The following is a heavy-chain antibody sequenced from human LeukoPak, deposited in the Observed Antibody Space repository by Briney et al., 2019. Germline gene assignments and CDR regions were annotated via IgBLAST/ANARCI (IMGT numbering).Heavy chain of an antibody. V-gene: IGHV4-39*01. CDR3: ARTRLNQWLDH. Sequence: SETLSLTCSVSGGSISSSSYYWGWIRQPPGKGLECIRSIHYSGSTYYNPSLKSRVTISVDMSKTQCSLKLSSVTAAATAVYYCARTRLNQWLDHWGQGTLVTVSS. CDR1: GGSISSSSYY. D-gene: IGHD5-12*01. J-gene: IGHJ4*02. CDR2: IHYSGST.